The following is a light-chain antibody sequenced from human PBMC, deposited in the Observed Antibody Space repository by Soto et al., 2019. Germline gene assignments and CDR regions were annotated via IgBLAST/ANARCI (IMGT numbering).Light chain of an antibody. CDR1: ISNIGAGYD. Sequence: QSALTQPPSVSGAPGQRVTISCTGSISNIGAGYDVHWYQQLPGTAPKILIYGNTNRPSGVPDRFSGSKSGTSASLAITGLQAEDEADYYCQAYDSSLSVVFGGGTKVTVL. V-gene: IGLV1-40*01. J-gene: IGLJ2*01. CDR2: GNT. CDR3: QAYDSSLSVV.